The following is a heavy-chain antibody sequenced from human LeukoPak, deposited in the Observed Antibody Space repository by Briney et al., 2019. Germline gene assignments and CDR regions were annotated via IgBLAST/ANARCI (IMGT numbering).Heavy chain of an antibody. Sequence: ASVKVSCKASGYTFTSYAMNWVRQAPGQGLEWMGWINTNTGNPTYGQGFTGRFVFSLDTSVSTAYLQISSLKAEDTAVYYCARDQSGSQPIYFDYWGQETLVTVSS. J-gene: IGHJ4*02. CDR3: ARDQSGSQPIYFDY. V-gene: IGHV7-4-1*02. CDR1: GYTFTSYA. CDR2: INTNTGNP. D-gene: IGHD1-26*01.